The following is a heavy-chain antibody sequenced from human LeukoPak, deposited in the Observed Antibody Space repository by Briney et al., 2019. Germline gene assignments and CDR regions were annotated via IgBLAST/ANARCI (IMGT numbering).Heavy chain of an antibody. D-gene: IGHD5-18*01. CDR1: GGSISRSSYY. J-gene: IGHJ4*02. CDR3: ARGSFRGYSYGQFRY. V-gene: IGHV4-39*01. Sequence: PSETLSLTCTVSGGSISRSSYYWGWIRQTPGKGPEWIGSIYYGGSTYYNPSPKSRVTISVDTSKNQFSLKLSSVTAADTAVYYCARGSFRGYSYGQFRYWGQGTLVTSSS. CDR2: IYYGGST.